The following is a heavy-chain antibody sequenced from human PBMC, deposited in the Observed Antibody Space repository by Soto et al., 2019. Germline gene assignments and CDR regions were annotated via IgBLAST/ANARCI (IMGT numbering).Heavy chain of an antibody. J-gene: IGHJ6*02. D-gene: IGHD3-10*01. CDR1: GGAIRRYY. Sequence: SETLCLTCTVSGGAIRRYYWGWIRQPPGKGLEWIGYIYYSGSTNYNPSLKSRVTVSVDTSKNQFSLKLSSVTAADTAVYYCARDRGYRGSYYGMDVWGQGTTVT. V-gene: IGHV4-59*01. CDR3: ARDRGYRGSYYGMDV. CDR2: IYYSGST.